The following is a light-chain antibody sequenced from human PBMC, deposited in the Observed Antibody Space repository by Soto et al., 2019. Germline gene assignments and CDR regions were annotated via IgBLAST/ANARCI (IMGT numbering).Light chain of an antibody. CDR2: EVS. CDR3: MQSTQLPPN. Sequence: DVVMTQTPLSLSVAPVEPACLSCKSNQSLLHITGETFLFWYLQKPGQSPQLLIYEVSTRVSGVPDRFSGSGSGTDFTLEISRVETDDVGIYYCMQSTQLPPNFGQGTRLEIK. V-gene: IGKV2D-29*02. J-gene: IGKJ5*01. CDR1: QSLLHITGETF.